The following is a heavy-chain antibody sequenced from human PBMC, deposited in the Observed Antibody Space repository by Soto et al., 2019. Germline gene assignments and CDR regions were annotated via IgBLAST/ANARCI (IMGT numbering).Heavy chain of an antibody. CDR1: GGTFTNYA. J-gene: IGHJ6*03. Sequence: SVKVSCKASGGTFTNYAISWVRQAPGQGLEWMGRVIPFLDVVNYAQKFQGRVTIAADRSTSTAYMDLNSLRAEDTAVYYCARDSIPHIEYSSPNYYYYMDVWGKGTTVTV. D-gene: IGHD6-6*01. CDR3: ARDSIPHIEYSSPNYYYYMDV. CDR2: VIPFLDVV. V-gene: IGHV1-69*04.